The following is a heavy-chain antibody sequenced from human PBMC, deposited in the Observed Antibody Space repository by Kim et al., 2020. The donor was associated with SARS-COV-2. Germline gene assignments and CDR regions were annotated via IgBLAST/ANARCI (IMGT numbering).Heavy chain of an antibody. Sequence: TYPTAVKGRFTISRDNAKNTLYLEVNSLSAEDTAIYYCARERELPFDYWGQGTLVTVSS. V-gene: IGHV3-74*01. CDR3: ARERELPFDY. J-gene: IGHJ4*02. D-gene: IGHD1-7*01.